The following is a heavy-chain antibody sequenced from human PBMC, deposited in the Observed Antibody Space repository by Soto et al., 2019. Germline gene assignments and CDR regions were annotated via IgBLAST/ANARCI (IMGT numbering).Heavy chain of an antibody. D-gene: IGHD4-17*01. CDR2: IIPIFGTA. CDR1: GGTFSSYA. Sequence: GASVKVSCKASGGTFSSYAISWVRQAPGQGLEWMGGIIPIFGTANYAQKFQGRVTITADESTSTAYMELSSLRSEDTAVYYCAAVRAVTTIGYFDYWGQGTLVTVSS. CDR3: AAVRAVTTIGYFDY. V-gene: IGHV1-69*13. J-gene: IGHJ4*02.